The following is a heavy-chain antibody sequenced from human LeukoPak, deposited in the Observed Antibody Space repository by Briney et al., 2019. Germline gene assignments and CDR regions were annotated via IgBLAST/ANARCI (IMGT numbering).Heavy chain of an antibody. Sequence: SETLSLTCAVYGGSFSGYYWSWIRQPPGKGLEWIGEINHSGSTNYNPSLKSRVTISVDTPKNQFSLKLSSVTAADTAVYYCARGLLAVIAAPRGGANWFDPWGQGTLVTVSS. D-gene: IGHD6-6*01. CDR2: INHSGST. J-gene: IGHJ5*02. V-gene: IGHV4-34*01. CDR1: GGSFSGYY. CDR3: ARGLLAVIAAPRGGANWFDP.